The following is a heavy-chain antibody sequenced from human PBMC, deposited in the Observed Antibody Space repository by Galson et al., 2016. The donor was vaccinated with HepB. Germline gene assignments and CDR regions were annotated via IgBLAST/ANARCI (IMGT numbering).Heavy chain of an antibody. D-gene: IGHD4-17*01. CDR2: IWFDGDNK. J-gene: IGHJ2*01. Sequence: SLRLSCAASGFTFGTYAMHWVRQAPGKGLEWVAVIWFDGDNKYYADSVKDRFTISRDNSVNTLFLQMRDLRAKDTAVFYCARGHHYRDYELIWYLDLWGRGTLVTVSS. V-gene: IGHV3-33*01. CDR3: ARGHHYRDYELIWYLDL. CDR1: GFTFGTYA.